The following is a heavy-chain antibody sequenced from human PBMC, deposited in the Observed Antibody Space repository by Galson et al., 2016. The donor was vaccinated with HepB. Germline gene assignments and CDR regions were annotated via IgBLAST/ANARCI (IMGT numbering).Heavy chain of an antibody. V-gene: IGHV3-33*01. D-gene: IGHD3-16*01. CDR1: GFIFSSYG. J-gene: IGHJ4*02. Sequence: SLRLSCAASGFIFSSYGMHWVHQAPGKGLEWVAVIWFDGSDKYYADSVKGRFTISRDNSKNTVYLQMNSLRAGDTAVYYCVREYLGGFGDYVPLFDSWGQGTLVTISS. CDR2: IWFDGSDK. CDR3: VREYLGGFGDYVPLFDS.